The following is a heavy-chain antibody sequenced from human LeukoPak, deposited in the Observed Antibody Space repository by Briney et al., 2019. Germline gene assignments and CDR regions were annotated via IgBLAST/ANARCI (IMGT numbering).Heavy chain of an antibody. CDR1: GDSVSSNSVS. J-gene: IGHJ5*02. CDR2: TYYRSKWFN. CDR3: AREARYNSNYDWFDP. V-gene: IGHV6-1*01. D-gene: IGHD1-7*01. Sequence: SQTLSLTCAISGDSVSSNSVSWSWIRQSPSRGLEWLGRTYYRSKWFNYFAVSVNSRIIINPDTSKNQFSLRLSSVTPEDTAIYYCAREARYNSNYDWFDPWGQGTLVTVSS.